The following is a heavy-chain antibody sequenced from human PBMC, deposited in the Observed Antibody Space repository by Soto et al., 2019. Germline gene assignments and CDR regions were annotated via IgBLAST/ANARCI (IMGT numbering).Heavy chain of an antibody. CDR3: ARERRTLYGMDV. V-gene: IGHV3-23*01. CDR1: GFTFSSYA. J-gene: IGHJ6*02. Sequence: SLRLSCAASGFTFSSYAMSWVRQAPGKGLEWVSAISGSGGTTYYADSVKGRFTISRDNSENTLYLQMNSLRAEDTAVYYWARERRTLYGMDVWGQGTTVTVSS. CDR2: ISGSGGTT.